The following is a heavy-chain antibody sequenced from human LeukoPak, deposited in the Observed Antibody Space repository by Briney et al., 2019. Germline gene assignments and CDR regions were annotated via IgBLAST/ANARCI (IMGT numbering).Heavy chain of an antibody. CDR3: ARGSNDFWSGYYTGIRWGWFDP. V-gene: IGHV4-34*01. CDR2: INHSGST. J-gene: IGHJ5*02. D-gene: IGHD3-3*01. CDR1: GGSFSGYY. Sequence: SETLSLTCAVDGGSFSGYYWSWIRQPPGKGLEWIGEINHSGSTNYNPSLESRVTISVDTSKNQFSLKLSSVTAADTAVYYCARGSNDFWSGYYTGIRWGWFDPWGQGTLVTVSS.